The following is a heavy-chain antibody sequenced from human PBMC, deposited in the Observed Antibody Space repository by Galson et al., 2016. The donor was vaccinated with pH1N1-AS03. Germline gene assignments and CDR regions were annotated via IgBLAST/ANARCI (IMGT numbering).Heavy chain of an antibody. J-gene: IGHJ4*02. Sequence: SLRLSCAVSGFHLNDYAMHWVRQASGKGLEWMAAVSNDGNNKWYADSVKGRFTISRDNSKNTLYLQVNSVRAEDTAVYYCARDALLSLPGGIDYWGQGTLVAVSS. CDR2: VSNDGNNK. CDR1: GFHLNDYA. V-gene: IGHV3-30*04. CDR3: ARDALLSLPGGIDY. D-gene: IGHD2/OR15-2a*01.